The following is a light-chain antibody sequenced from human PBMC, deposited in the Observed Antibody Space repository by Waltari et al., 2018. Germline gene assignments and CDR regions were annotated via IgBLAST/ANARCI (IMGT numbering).Light chain of an antibody. CDR3: QHYSASSFT. CDR2: YAS. CDR1: ENIDNW. V-gene: IGKV1-5*01. Sequence: DIQMTQSPSTLPASVGDRITITCRVSENIDNWLAWYQQRPGEAPNLLIFYASTLEKGVPSRFSGSGSGTEFTLTISSLQPDDFATYYCQHYSASSFTFGGGTKLEIK. J-gene: IGKJ4*01.